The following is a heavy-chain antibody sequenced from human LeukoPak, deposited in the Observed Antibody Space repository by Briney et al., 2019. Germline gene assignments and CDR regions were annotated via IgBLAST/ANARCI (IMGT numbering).Heavy chain of an antibody. V-gene: IGHV1-18*01. CDR3: ARDGLGYYYDSSGYYL. CDR2: ISAYNGNT. Sequence: ASVKVSCKASGYTFTSYGINWVRQAPGQGLEWMGWISAYNGNTNYAQKLQGRVTMTTDTSTSTAYMELRSLRSDDTAVYYCARDGLGYYYDSSGYYLWGQGTLVTVSS. D-gene: IGHD3-22*01. J-gene: IGHJ5*02. CDR1: GYTFTSYG.